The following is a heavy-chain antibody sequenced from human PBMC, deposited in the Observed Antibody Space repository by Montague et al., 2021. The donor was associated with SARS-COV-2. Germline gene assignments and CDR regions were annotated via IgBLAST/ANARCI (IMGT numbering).Heavy chain of an antibody. CDR1: GFTFSSYA. D-gene: IGHD4-11*01. J-gene: IGHJ4*02. CDR3: ATDPDDYSYYGAFDY. Sequence: SLRLSCAASGFTFSSYAMHWVRQAPGKGLEWVAVIPYDGINKYYADSVKGRFTISRDNSKNTLYLQMNSLRGEDTAVYYCATDPDDYSYYGAFDYWGQGTLVTVSS. V-gene: IGHV3-30-3*01. CDR2: IPYDGINK.